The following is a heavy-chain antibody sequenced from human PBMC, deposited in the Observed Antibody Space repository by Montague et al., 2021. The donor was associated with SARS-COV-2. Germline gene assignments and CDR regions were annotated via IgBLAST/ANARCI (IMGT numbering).Heavy chain of an antibody. CDR1: GGSISSGGYY. V-gene: IGHV4-31*03. CDR3: ASTDVVVGPMPMPFDY. D-gene: IGHD2-15*01. CDR2: IYYSGST. J-gene: IGHJ4*02. Sequence: TLSLTCTVSGGSISSGGYYWSWIRQHPGKGLEWIGYIYYSGSTYYNPSLKSRVTISVDTSKNQFSLRLSSVTAADTAVYYCASTDVVVGPMPMPFDYWGQGTLVTVSS.